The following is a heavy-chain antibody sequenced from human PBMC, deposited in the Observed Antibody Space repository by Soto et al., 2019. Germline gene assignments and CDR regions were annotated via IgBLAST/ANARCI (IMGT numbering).Heavy chain of an antibody. D-gene: IGHD2-15*01. CDR2: INPRDGAI. CDR3: TRRGACSGGSCPLGFDY. V-gene: IGHV1-46*03. J-gene: IGHJ4*02. CDR1: GDTFTTYF. Sequence: QVQLVQSGAEVTKPGASVKGSCKASGDTFTTYFVHWVRQAPGQGLYCMGVINPRDGAISYAQRFQGRVTMTSDTSTSTVYRELSSLGSDDTAMYYWTRRGACSGGSCPLGFDYWFQGTLVPVSS.